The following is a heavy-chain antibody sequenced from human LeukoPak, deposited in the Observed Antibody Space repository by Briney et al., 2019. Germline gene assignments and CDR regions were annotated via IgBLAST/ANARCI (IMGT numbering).Heavy chain of an antibody. Sequence: PGGSLRLSCAASGFTFSRYWMSWVRQAPGKGLEWVANINQDGSEKYYVDSVRGRFTISRDNSKNTLFLQMGSLRAEDTGVYYCARERERFLNLWGQGTLVTVSS. V-gene: IGHV3-7*01. CDR3: ARERERFLNL. CDR2: INQDGSEK. D-gene: IGHD3-3*01. CDR1: GFTFSRYW. J-gene: IGHJ5*02.